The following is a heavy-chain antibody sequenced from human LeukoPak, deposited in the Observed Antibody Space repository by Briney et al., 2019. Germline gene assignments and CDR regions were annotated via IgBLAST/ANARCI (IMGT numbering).Heavy chain of an antibody. CDR1: GFTFGSYA. Sequence: GGSLSLSCAASGFTFGSYAMSWVRQALGKGLEWVSFISPGGDRTSNADSVEGRFTISRDNPRNTLYLQMNSLRGEDTAIYYCAIMHGYYDGSGYWVQWGQGTLVTVSS. D-gene: IGHD3-22*01. V-gene: IGHV3-23*01. CDR3: AIMHGYYDGSGYWVQ. J-gene: IGHJ4*02. CDR2: ISPGGDRT.